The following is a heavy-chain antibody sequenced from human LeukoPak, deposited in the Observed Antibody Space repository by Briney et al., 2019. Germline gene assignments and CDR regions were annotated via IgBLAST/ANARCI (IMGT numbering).Heavy chain of an antibody. CDR1: GGSISSYY. Sequence: PSETLSLTCTVSGGSISSYYWSWIRRPPGKGLEWIGYIYYSGSTNYNPSLKSRVTISVDTSKNQFSLKLSSVTAADTAVYYCARHVSTYGGNFDYWGQGTLVTVSS. D-gene: IGHD4-23*01. CDR3: ARHVSTYGGNFDY. V-gene: IGHV4-59*08. CDR2: IYYSGST. J-gene: IGHJ4*02.